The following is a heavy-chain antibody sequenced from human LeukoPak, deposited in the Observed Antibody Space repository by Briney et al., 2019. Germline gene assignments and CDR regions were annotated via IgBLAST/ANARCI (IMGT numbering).Heavy chain of an antibody. CDR1: GFTFSSYG. CDR2: ISYDGSNK. D-gene: IGHD3-16*01. Sequence: GGSLRLSCAASGFTFSSYGMHWVRQAPGKGLEWVAVISYDGSNKYYADSVKGRFTISRDNSKNTLYLQMNSLRAEDTAVYYCASWATGIDYWGQGTLVSVSS. CDR3: ASWATGIDY. V-gene: IGHV3-30*03. J-gene: IGHJ4*02.